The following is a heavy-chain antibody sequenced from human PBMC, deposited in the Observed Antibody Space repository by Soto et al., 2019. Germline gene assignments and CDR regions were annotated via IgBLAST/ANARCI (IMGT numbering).Heavy chain of an antibody. CDR3: ARYPAYCSDGKHSPPGP. CDR2: INHTGGA. J-gene: IGHJ5*02. V-gene: IGHV4-34*01. Sequence: SETLSLTCAVSGGSFNGYYWNWIRQPPGRGLEWIGEINHTGGANYNPSLKSRLTISMDTSKNHLYLRLTSVTAADTAVYYCARYPAYCSDGKHSPPGPWGQGTLVPVSS. CDR1: GGSFNGYY. D-gene: IGHD2-15*01.